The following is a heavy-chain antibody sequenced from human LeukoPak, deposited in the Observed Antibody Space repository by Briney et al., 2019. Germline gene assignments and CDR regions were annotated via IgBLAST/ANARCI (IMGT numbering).Heavy chain of an antibody. D-gene: IGHD2-2*01. CDR1: GGSFSGYY. Sequence: SETLSLTCAVYGGSFSGYYWSWIRQPPGKGLKWIGEINHSGSTNYNPSLKSRVTISVDTSKNQFSLKLTSVTAADTAVYYCARQNGYCSSSRCYIFSFDIWGQGTMVTVSS. J-gene: IGHJ3*02. V-gene: IGHV4-34*01. CDR2: INHSGST. CDR3: ARQNGYCSSSRCYIFSFDI.